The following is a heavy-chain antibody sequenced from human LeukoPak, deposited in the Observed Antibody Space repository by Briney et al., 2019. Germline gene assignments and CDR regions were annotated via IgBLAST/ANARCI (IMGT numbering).Heavy chain of an antibody. J-gene: IGHJ3*02. CDR2: IYYSGST. CDR1: GGSISSSSYY. Sequence: SGTLSLTCAVSGGSISSSSYYWGWIRQPPGKGLEWIGSIYYSGSTYYNPSLKSRVTISVDTSKNQFSLKLSSVTAADTAVYYCAKTKDPGGAFDIWGQGTMVTVSS. CDR3: AKTKDPGGAFDI. V-gene: IGHV4-39*01. D-gene: IGHD1-26*01.